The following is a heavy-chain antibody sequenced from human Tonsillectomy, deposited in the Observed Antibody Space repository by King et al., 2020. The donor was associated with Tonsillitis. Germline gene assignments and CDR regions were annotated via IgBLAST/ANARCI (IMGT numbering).Heavy chain of an antibody. D-gene: IGHD3-3*01. CDR1: GYTFTGYW. CDR3: ARDAQILRFLDPVIIPYYFDY. J-gene: IGHJ4*02. CDR2: INPKSGGT. Sequence: VQLVESGAEVKKPGASVKVSCKASGYTFTGYWMHWVRQAPGQGLEWMGWINPKSGGTKYAQKFQGRVTMTRDTSISTVYMELSWLRSDDTAVYYCARDAQILRFLDPVIIPYYFDYWGQGALVTVSS. V-gene: IGHV1-2*02.